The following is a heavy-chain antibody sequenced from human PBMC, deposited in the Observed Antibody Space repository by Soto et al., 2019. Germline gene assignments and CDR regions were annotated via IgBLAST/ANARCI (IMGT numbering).Heavy chain of an antibody. CDR1: GFTFGSSA. J-gene: IGHJ4*02. V-gene: IGHV3-30-3*01. CDR3: ERVNYYDSSGYNSPLDY. Sequence: GGPLRLSSAASGFTFGSSAMHGAGQAPGKGLGWGVDISYDGTNNYPADPVKSRITLATDKSKTSLYLKMLSLRAEATAVYYCERVNYYDSSGYNSPLDYWGQGTLVTVSS. CDR2: ISYDGTNN. D-gene: IGHD3-22*01.